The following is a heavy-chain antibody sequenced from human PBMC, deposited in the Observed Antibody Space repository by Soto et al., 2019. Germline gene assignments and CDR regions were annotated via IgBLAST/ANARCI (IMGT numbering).Heavy chain of an antibody. CDR1: GVSITNYY. Sequence: TLSLTFTVSGVSITNYYWSWIRQPAGKGLEWIGRMYTKERTNYNLSFKSRVTMSVDTSKNQFSLKLNAVTAADTAVYYCARDDYKDGGNNWFDPWGQGTLVTVSS. D-gene: IGHD3-16*01. CDR2: MYTKERT. J-gene: IGHJ5*02. V-gene: IGHV4-4*07. CDR3: ARDDYKDGGNNWFDP.